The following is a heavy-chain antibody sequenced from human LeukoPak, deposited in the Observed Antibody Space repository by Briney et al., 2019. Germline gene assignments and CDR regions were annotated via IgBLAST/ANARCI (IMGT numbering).Heavy chain of an antibody. CDR2: IRSKANSYAT. D-gene: IGHD4-17*01. CDR3: ARDGGYGDPPGYFDY. CDR1: GLTFSGSA. Sequence: GGSLRLSCAASGLTFSGSAIHWVRQASGKGLEWVGRIRSKANSYATAFAASVKGRFTISRDNAKNSLYLQMNSLRAEDTAVYYCARDGGYGDPPGYFDYWGQGTLVTVSS. V-gene: IGHV3-73*01. J-gene: IGHJ4*02.